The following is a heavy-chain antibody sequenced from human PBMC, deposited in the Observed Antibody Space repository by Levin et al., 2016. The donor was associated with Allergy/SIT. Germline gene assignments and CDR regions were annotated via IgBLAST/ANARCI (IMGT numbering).Heavy chain of an antibody. Sequence: WIRQPPGKGLEWVGRIKSKTDGGTTDYAAPVKGRFTISRDDSKNTLYLQMNSLKTEDTAVYYCTTDLEWWQWLVEEYFQHWGQGTLVTVSS. CDR3: TTDLEWWQWLVEEYFQH. J-gene: IGHJ1*01. V-gene: IGHV3-15*01. D-gene: IGHD6-19*01. CDR2: IKSKTDGGTT.